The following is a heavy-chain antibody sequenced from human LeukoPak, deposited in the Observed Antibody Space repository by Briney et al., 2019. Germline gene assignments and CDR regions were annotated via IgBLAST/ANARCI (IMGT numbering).Heavy chain of an antibody. D-gene: IGHD2-15*01. CDR2: INPSGGTT. CDR3: ARGNYCSGGTCYFGFAFDI. Sequence: ASVKVSCKASGYTFTSYYMHWVRQAPGQGLEWMGIINPSGGTTTYAQKFQGRVTMTRDTSTSTVYMELSSLRSEDTAVYYCARGNYCSGGTCYFGFAFDIWGQGTMVTVSS. J-gene: IGHJ3*02. V-gene: IGHV1-46*01. CDR1: GYTFTSYY.